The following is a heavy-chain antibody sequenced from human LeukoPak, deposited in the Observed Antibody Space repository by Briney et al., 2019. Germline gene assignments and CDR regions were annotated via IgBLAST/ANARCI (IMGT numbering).Heavy chain of an antibody. D-gene: IGHD3-9*01. J-gene: IGHJ4*02. CDR1: RFTFSSYA. CDR3: ARDRGLLRYFDWFYDY. V-gene: IGHV3-30-3*01. Sequence: GRSLRLSCAASRFTFSSYAMHWVRQAPGKGLEWVAFMSYDGSNKYYADSVKGRFTISRDNSKNTLYLQMNSLRSEDTAVYYCARDRGLLRYFDWFYDYWGQGTLVTVSS. CDR2: MSYDGSNK.